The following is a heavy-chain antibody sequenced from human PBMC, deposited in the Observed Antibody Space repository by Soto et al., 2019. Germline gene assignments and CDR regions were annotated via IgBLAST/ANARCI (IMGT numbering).Heavy chain of an antibody. V-gene: IGHV3-23*01. CDR3: AKDSLSDYYYYYGMDV. J-gene: IGHJ6*01. CDR2: ISGSGGST. D-gene: IGHD3-10*01. Sequence: EVQLLESGGGLVQPGGSLRLSCAASGFTFSSYAMSWVRQAPGKGLEWVAAISGSGGSTYYADSVKGRFTISRDNSKNTLYLQLNSLRAEDTAVYYCAKDSLSDYYYYYGMDVWGQGTTVTVS. CDR1: GFTFSSYA.